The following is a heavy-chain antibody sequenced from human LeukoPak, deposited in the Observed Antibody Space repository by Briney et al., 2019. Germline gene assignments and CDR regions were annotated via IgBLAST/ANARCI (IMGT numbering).Heavy chain of an antibody. CDR1: GGSSSGYY. CDR3: ARDYDILTGNNWFDP. Sequence: SETLSLTCAVYGGSSSGYYWSWIRQPPGKGLEWIGEINHSGSTNDTPSLKSRVTMSVDTSKTQFSLKRSSVTAADTAVYYCARDYDILTGNNWFDPWGQGTLVTVSS. D-gene: IGHD3-9*01. CDR2: INHSGST. V-gene: IGHV4-34*01. J-gene: IGHJ5*02.